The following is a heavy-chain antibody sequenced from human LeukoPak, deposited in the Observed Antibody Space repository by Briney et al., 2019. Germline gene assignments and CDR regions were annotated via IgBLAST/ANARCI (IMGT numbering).Heavy chain of an antibody. CDR1: GGSFSGYY. CDR3: ASPRGRGSSSRKPFDY. V-gene: IGHV4-34*01. Sequence: PSETLSLTCAVYGGSFSGYYWSWIRQPPGKGLEWLGEINHSGSTNYNPSLKSRVTISVDTSKNQFSLKLSSVTAADTAVYYCASPRGRGSSSRKPFDYWGQGTLVTVSS. CDR2: INHSGST. J-gene: IGHJ4*02. D-gene: IGHD6-6*01.